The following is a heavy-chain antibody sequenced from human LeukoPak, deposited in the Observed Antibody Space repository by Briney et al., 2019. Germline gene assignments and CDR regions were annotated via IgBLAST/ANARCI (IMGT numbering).Heavy chain of an antibody. D-gene: IGHD5-18*01. Sequence: SVKVSCKASGGTFSSYAISWVRQAPGQGLEWMGRIIPIFGTANYAQKFQGRVTITADESTSTAYMELSSLRSEDTAVYYCARVNTAMVVGGYYYYMDVWGKGTTVTVSS. CDR1: GGTFSSYA. CDR3: ARVNTAMVVGGYYYYMDV. CDR2: IIPIFGTA. J-gene: IGHJ6*03. V-gene: IGHV1-69*13.